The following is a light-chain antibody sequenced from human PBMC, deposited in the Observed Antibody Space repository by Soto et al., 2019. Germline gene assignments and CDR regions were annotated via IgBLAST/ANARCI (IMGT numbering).Light chain of an antibody. Sequence: QSALTQPPSASGSPGQSVTISCTGMSSDVGGYNYVSWYQQHPGKAPKLMIYEVTKRPSGVPDRFSGSKSGNTASLTVSGLKAEDEADYYCSSYAGSNSVLFGGGTKVTVL. CDR1: SSDVGGYNY. CDR3: SSYAGSNSVL. CDR2: EVT. V-gene: IGLV2-8*01. J-gene: IGLJ2*01.